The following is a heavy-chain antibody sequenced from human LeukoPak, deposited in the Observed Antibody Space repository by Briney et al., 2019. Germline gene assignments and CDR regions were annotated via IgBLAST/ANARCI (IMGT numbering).Heavy chain of an antibody. CDR3: GLAAYYYDSSGSDDAFDI. D-gene: IGHD3-22*01. V-gene: IGHV3-64D*08. CDR1: GFNFNNYA. Sequence: PGGSLRLSCSTSGFNFNNYAMNWVRQAPGKGLEYVSAISSNGGSTYYADSVKDRCTISRDNSKNTLYLQMSSLRAEHTAVYYCGLAAYYYDSSGSDDAFDIWGQGTMVIVSS. CDR2: ISSNGGST. J-gene: IGHJ3*02.